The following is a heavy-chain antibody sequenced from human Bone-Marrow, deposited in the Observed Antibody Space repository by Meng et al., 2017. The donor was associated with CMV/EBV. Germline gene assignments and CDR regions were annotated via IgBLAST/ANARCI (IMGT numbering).Heavy chain of an antibody. CDR3: ARDPPLLEYGPPFDL. V-gene: IGHV1-18*01. CDR2: ISAYNGNT. Sequence: QVWLAQSGAEVKKPGASVKVSCQASGYTFTSYGISWVRQAPGQGLEWVGWISAYNGNTNYAQKLQGRVTMTTDTSTSTAYMELRSLRSDDTAVYYCARDPPLLEYGPPFDLWGRGTLVTVSS. D-gene: IGHD4-17*01. CDR1: GYTFTSYG. J-gene: IGHJ2*01.